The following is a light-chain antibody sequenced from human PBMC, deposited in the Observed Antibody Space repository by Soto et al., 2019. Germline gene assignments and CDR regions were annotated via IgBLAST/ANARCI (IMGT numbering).Light chain of an antibody. V-gene: IGKV1-27*01. CDR1: QGISNY. J-gene: IGKJ3*01. Sequence: DIQMTQSPSSLSASVGDRVTITCRASQGISNYLAWYQQKPGKVPKLLIYAASTLQSGVPSRFSGSGSGTDFTLTISSLQPEDVETYYCQKYNSAPPLTFGPGTKVDIK. CDR3: QKYNSAPPLT. CDR2: AAS.